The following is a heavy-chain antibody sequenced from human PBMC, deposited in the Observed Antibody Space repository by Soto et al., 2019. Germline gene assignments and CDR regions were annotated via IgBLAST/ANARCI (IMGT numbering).Heavy chain of an antibody. CDR3: ARDLGGYDLYGPDT. CDR2: INLNSGDT. CDR1: GDTFTDSS. V-gene: IGHV1-2*02. D-gene: IGHD5-12*01. Sequence: ASVKVSCKTSGDTFTDSSMHWVRQAPGQGLEWMGWINLNSGDTNYAQKFQGRVTMTRDTSIITAYMELSRLKSDDTAVYYCARDLGGYDLYGPDTWGQGTLVTVSS. J-gene: IGHJ5*02.